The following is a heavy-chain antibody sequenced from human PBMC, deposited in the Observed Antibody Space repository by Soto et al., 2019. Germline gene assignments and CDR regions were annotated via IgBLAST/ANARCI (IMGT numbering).Heavy chain of an antibody. J-gene: IGHJ6*02. CDR2: IYTSGST. CDR3: ARGRIAAAGGDYYYYYGMDV. V-gene: IGHV4-4*07. D-gene: IGHD6-13*01. Sequence: SETLSLTCTVSGGSISSYYWSWIRQPAGKGLEWIGRIYTSGSTNYNPSLKSRVTMSVDTSKNQFSLKLSSVTAADTAVYYCARGRIAAAGGDYYYYYGMDVWGQGTTVTSP. CDR1: GGSISSYY.